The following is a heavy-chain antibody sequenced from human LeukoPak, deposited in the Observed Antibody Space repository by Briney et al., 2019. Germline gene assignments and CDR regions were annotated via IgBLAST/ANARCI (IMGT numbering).Heavy chain of an antibody. CDR3: ARDGGYASGGDYNGMDV. V-gene: IGHV3-48*01. J-gene: IGHJ6*02. Sequence: PGGSLRLSCAASGFTFSTYSMTWVRQAPGEGLEWVSYITTSSNTIYYADSVKGRFTISRDNAKNSLYLQMNSLRAEDTAVYYCARDGGYASGGDYNGMDVWGQGTTVTVSS. CDR1: GFTFSTYS. D-gene: IGHD3-10*01. CDR2: ITTSSNTI.